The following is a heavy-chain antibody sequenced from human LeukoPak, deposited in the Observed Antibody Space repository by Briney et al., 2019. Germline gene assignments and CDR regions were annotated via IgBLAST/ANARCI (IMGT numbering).Heavy chain of an antibody. V-gene: IGHV4-59*08. CDR2: IYFSGST. CDR1: GGSISSYY. J-gene: IGHJ4*02. CDR3: ARSEYSSSSGHFDY. Sequence: SETLSLTCTVSGGSISSYYWSWIRQPPGKGLEWIGYIYFSGSTDYNPSLKSRVTISVDTSKNQLSLKLSSVTAADTAVYYCARSEYSSSSGHFDYWGQGTLVTVSS. D-gene: IGHD6-6*01.